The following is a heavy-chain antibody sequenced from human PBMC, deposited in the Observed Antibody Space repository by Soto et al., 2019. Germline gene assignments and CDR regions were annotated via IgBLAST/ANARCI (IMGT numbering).Heavy chain of an antibody. V-gene: IGHV1-46*01. CDR3: ARDPRANYYDSSGPSVGMDV. Sequence: ASVKVSCKASGGTFSSYAISWVRQAPGQGLEWMGIINPSGGSTSYAQKFQGRVTMTRDTSTSTVYMELSSLRSEDTAVYYCARDPRANYYDSSGPSVGMDVWGQGTTVTV. CDR1: GGTFSSYA. CDR2: INPSGGST. J-gene: IGHJ6*02. D-gene: IGHD3-22*01.